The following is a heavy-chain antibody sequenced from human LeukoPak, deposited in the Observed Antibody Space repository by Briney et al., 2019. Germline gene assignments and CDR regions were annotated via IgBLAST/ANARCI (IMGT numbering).Heavy chain of an antibody. CDR2: INPNSGGT. Sequence: RASVKVSCKASGYTFTGYYMHWVRQAPGQGLEWMGRINPNSGGTNYAQKFQGRVTMTRDTSISTAYMELSRLRSDDTAVYYCARPSSYYYDSSRYFDYWGQGTLVTVSS. V-gene: IGHV1-2*06. J-gene: IGHJ4*02. CDR3: ARPSSYYYDSSRYFDY. D-gene: IGHD3-22*01. CDR1: GYTFTGYY.